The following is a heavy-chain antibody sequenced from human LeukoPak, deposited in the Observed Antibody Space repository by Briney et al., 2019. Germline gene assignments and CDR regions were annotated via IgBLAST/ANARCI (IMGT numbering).Heavy chain of an antibody. D-gene: IGHD5-18*01. J-gene: IGHJ4*02. V-gene: IGHV4-39*01. CDR1: GVSISSSNSY. CDR2: INHSGST. CDR3: ARHSRIQLWLIDY. Sequence: PAETLSLTCTVSGVSISSSNSYWGWIRQPPGKGLEWIGEINHSGSTNYNPSLKSRVTISVDTSKNQFSLKLSSVTAADTAVYYCARHSRIQLWLIDYWGQGTLVTVSS.